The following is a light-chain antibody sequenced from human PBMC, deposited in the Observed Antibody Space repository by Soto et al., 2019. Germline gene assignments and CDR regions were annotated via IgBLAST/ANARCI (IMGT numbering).Light chain of an antibody. CDR2: GAS. Sequence: EIVLTQSPGTLSLSPGERATLSCRASQSVSSSYLAWYQQKPGQAPRLLIYGASSRATGIPDRFSGSGSGTYFTLIISMLEPEVSAYYYCQHDGSSGYTFGQGTKLEIK. V-gene: IGKV3-20*01. CDR3: QHDGSSGYT. J-gene: IGKJ2*01. CDR1: QSVSSSY.